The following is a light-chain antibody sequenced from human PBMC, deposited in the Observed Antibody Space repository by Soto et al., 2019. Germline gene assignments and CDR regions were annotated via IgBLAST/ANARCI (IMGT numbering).Light chain of an antibody. CDR2: AAS. V-gene: IGKV1-39*01. CDR3: QQSYSTPIT. CDR1: QTIGSW. J-gene: IGKJ5*01. Sequence: DIQMTQSPSTLSASVGDRVTITCRASQTIGSWLAWYQQKPREAPKLLIYAASSLQSGVPSRFSGSGSGTDFTLTISSLQPEDFATYYCQQSYSTPITFGQGTRLEIK.